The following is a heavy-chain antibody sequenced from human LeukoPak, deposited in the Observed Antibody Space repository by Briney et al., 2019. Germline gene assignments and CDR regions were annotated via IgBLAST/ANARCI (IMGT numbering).Heavy chain of an antibody. Sequence: PGGSLRLSCAASGFTFSSYAMHWVRQAPGKGLEWVAVISYDGSNKYYADSVKGRFTISRDNSKNTLYLQMNSLRAEDTAVYYCARERRGYSYGLNDAFDIWGQGTMVTVSS. CDR2: ISYDGSNK. D-gene: IGHD5-18*01. J-gene: IGHJ3*02. CDR1: GFTFSSYA. CDR3: ARERRGYSYGLNDAFDI. V-gene: IGHV3-30*04.